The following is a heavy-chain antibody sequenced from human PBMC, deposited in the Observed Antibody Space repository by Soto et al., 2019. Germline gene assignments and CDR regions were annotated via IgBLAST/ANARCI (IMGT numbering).Heavy chain of an antibody. CDR2: TYYGSRWYN. J-gene: IGHJ6*03. D-gene: IGHD1-7*01. CDR3: AGTTSHQWYYMDV. Sequence: PSQTLSLTCSISGDSVSSNSAAWNWIRLSPSRGLEWLARTYYGSRWYNDYAVSVRSRITVNPDTSKNQFSLQLTSVTPEDTAVYYCAGTTSHQWYYMDVWGKGTRSPSP. V-gene: IGHV6-1*01. CDR1: GDSVSSNSAA.